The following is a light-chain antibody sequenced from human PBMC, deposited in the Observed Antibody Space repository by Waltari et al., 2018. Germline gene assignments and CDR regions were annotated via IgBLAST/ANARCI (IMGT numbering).Light chain of an antibody. CDR3: QQYDNWPPT. J-gene: IGKJ4*01. V-gene: IGKV3-15*01. CDR2: GAS. Sequence: EVVMTQSPAMASVSPGERAALFCGASQSVKSNVAWYQRKPGQAPRLLLYGASTRATGVPVRFSGSGSGTEFTLTISSLQSEDFAVYYCQQYDNWPPTFGGGAKVEIK. CDR1: QSVKSN.